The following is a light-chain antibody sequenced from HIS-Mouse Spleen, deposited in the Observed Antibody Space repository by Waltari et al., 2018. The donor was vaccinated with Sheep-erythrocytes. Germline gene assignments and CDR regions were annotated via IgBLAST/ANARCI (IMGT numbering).Light chain of an antibody. Sequence: SYELTQPPSVSVPPGQTASITCSGDNLGATYACWYQQKPGQSPVLVIYQDSKRPSGIPERFSGSNSGNTATLTISGTQAMDEADYYCQAWDSSTAVFGGGTKLTVL. V-gene: IGLV3-1*01. J-gene: IGLJ2*01. CDR1: NLGATY. CDR2: QDS. CDR3: QAWDSSTAV.